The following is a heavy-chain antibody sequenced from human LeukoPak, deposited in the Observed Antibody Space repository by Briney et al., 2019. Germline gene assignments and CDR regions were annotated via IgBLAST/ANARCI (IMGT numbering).Heavy chain of an antibody. CDR1: GYSFTTYW. Sequence: GESLKISCKGSGYSFTTYWIGWVRQMPGKGLEWIGIVYPDDSETKYSPSFRGHVTISADKSINTAYLQWNSLEASDTAMHYCARPPQDTNTWFYFGHWGQGTLVTVSS. J-gene: IGHJ4*02. D-gene: IGHD3-9*01. CDR3: ARPPQDTNTWFYFGH. V-gene: IGHV5-51*01. CDR2: VYPDDSET.